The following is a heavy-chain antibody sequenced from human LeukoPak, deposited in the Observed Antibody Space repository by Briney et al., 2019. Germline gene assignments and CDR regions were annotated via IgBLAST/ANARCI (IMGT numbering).Heavy chain of an antibody. V-gene: IGHV4-4*09. CDR3: ATRKLGNDY. CDR1: GGSVSNYY. Sequence: PSETLSLTCTVSGGSVSNYYWSWIRQSPGKGLEWIGYTETSYNPSLKSRVTISADTSKNQFSLKLYSVTAADTAVYYCATRKLGNDYWGQGTLVTVSS. J-gene: IGHJ4*02. CDR2: TETS. D-gene: IGHD7-27*01.